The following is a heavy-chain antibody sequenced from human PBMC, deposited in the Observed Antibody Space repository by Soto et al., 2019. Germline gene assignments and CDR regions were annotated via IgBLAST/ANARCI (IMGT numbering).Heavy chain of an antibody. Sequence: PGGSLRLSCVGSGFSFSDHSMNWVRRAPGKGLQWVSYISSSGDNIHYADSVKGRFTVSRDNAKNTLSLRMNSLRDDDTAMYYCARLPKGSLVTAWGQGTLVTVSS. CDR1: GFSFSDHS. CDR3: ARLPKGSLVTA. D-gene: IGHD2-21*02. CDR2: ISSSGDNI. V-gene: IGHV3-48*02. J-gene: IGHJ4*02.